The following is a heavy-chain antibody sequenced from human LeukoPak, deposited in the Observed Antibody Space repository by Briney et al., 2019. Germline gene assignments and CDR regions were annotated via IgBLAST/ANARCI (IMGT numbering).Heavy chain of an antibody. V-gene: IGHV4-61*08. Sequence: SQTLSLTCAVSGGSISSGGYSWNWIRQPPGKGVEWIGYIHYSGNTNYNPSLKSRVTISADTPKNQFSLKLSSVTAADTAVYYRARGYCSGGSCPNFDYWGQGTLVTVSS. J-gene: IGHJ4*02. CDR3: ARGYCSGGSCPNFDY. CDR1: GGSISSGGYS. CDR2: IHYSGNT. D-gene: IGHD2-15*01.